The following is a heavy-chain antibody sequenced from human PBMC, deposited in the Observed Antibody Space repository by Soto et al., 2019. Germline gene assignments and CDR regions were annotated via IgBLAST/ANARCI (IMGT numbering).Heavy chain of an antibody. CDR2: ISAYTGNT. D-gene: IGHD3-22*01. Sequence: QVQLVQSGAEGKKPGASVKVSCKASGYTFTNYGITWVRQAPGQGLEWMGWISAYTGNTKYAQNFQDRVTMTIDTSTSTADMELGSLGSDDTALYYCARVEDYFDSSGFAHWGQGTLVTVSS. J-gene: IGHJ4*02. CDR1: GYTFTNYG. CDR3: ARVEDYFDSSGFAH. V-gene: IGHV1-18*04.